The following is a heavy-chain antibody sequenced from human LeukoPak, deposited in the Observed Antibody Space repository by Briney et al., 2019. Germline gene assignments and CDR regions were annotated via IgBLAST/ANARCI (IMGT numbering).Heavy chain of an antibody. CDR1: AVSISTSSSL. D-gene: IGHD6-13*01. J-gene: IGHJ4*02. V-gene: IGHV4-39*07. CDR2: IYYSGST. CDR3: ARSWGIAAAGVFDY. Sequence: SETLSLTCTVSAVSISTSSSLWGWIRQHPGKGPEWIGSIYYSGSTYYNPSLKSRVTISMTTSENHFSLKLSSVTAADTALYYCARSWGIAAAGVFDYWGQGTLLSVSS.